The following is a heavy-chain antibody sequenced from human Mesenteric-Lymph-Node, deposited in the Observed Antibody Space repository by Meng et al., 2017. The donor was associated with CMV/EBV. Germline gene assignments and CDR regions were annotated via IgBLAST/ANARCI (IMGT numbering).Heavy chain of an antibody. J-gene: IGHJ4*03. Sequence: GSLRLSCAASGFTFSSSWMHWVRQAPGKGLVWVSRINSDGSSTSYADSVKGRFTISRDNAKNTLYLQMNSLRAEDTAVYYCARGGIVGAVDYWGQGTTVTVSS. CDR1: GFTFSSSW. V-gene: IGHV3-74*01. CDR2: INSDGSST. D-gene: IGHD1-26*01. CDR3: ARGGIVGAVDY.